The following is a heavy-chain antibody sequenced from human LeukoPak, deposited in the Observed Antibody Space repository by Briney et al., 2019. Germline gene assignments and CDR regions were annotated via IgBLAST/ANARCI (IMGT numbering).Heavy chain of an antibody. D-gene: IGHD3-3*01. Sequence: GGSLRLSCAASGFTFSSYAMSGVRQAPGKGLEWGSAISGSGGSTYYADSVKGRFTISRDNSKNTLYLKMNSLRAEDTAVYYCTPGATGFFGVVGDAFDIWGQGTMVTVSS. CDR1: GFTFSSYA. CDR2: ISGSGGST. J-gene: IGHJ3*02. CDR3: TPGATGFFGVVGDAFDI. V-gene: IGHV3-23*01.